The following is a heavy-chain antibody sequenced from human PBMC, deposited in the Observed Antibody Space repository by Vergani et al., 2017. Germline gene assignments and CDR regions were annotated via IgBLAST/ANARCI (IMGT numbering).Heavy chain of an antibody. CDR1: GFTFSSYS. V-gene: IGHV3-21*04. Sequence: EVQLVESGGGLVKPGGSLRLSCAASGFTFSSYSMNWVRQAPGKGLEWVSSISSSSSYIYYADSVKGRFTISRDNAKNSLYLQMNSLRSEDTAVYYCARGFLGSSGWDDYWGQGTLVTVSS. CDR3: ARGFLGSSGWDDY. CDR2: ISSSSSYI. J-gene: IGHJ4*02. D-gene: IGHD6-19*01.